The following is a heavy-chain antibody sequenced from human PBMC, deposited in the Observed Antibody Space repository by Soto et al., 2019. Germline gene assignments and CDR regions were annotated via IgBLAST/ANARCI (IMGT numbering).Heavy chain of an antibody. CDR3: ARHESGYDFNYFDY. CDR2: IYYSGST. D-gene: IGHD5-12*01. CDR1: GGSISSSSYY. J-gene: IGHJ4*02. Sequence: SETLSLTCTVSGGSISSSSYYWGWIRQPPGKGLEWIGSIYYSGSTYYNPSLKSRVTISVDTSKNQFSLKLSSVTAADTAVYYCARHESGYDFNYFDYWGQGTLVTVSS. V-gene: IGHV4-39*01.